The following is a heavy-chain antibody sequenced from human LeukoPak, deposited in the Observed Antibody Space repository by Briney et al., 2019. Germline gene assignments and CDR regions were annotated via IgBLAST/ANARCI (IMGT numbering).Heavy chain of an antibody. CDR3: ARGTNNYDYCYYMDV. Sequence: SETLSLTCAVSGGSFSGYYWSWIRQPPGKGLEWIWEINDSGSTNYNPSLKSRVTISVDTSKNQLSLKLSSVTAADTAVYYCARGTNNYDYCYYMDVWGKGTTVTVSS. CDR1: GGSFSGYY. CDR2: INDSGST. J-gene: IGHJ6*03. V-gene: IGHV4-34*01. D-gene: IGHD2-8*01.